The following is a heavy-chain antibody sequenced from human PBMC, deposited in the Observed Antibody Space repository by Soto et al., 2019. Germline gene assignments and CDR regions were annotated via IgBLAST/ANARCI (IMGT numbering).Heavy chain of an antibody. CDR1: GASISGFY. V-gene: IGHV4-4*07. Sequence: QVQLQESGPGLVKPSETLSLTCTVYGASISGFYWCWLRKSAGQGLEWIGRIYATGTTDYNPSLKSRVMMSVDTSKKQYSLKLRSVTAADTAVYYCVRDRTKTLRDWFDPWGQGISVTVSS. J-gene: IGHJ5*02. CDR3: VRDRTKTLRDWFDP. CDR2: IYATGTT. D-gene: IGHD1-1*01.